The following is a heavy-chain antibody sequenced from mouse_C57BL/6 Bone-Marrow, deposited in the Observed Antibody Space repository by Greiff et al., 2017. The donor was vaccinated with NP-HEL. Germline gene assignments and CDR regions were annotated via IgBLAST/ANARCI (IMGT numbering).Heavy chain of an antibody. Sequence: EVQLQQSVAELVRPGASVKLSCTASGFNIKNTYMHWVKQRPEQGLEWIGRIDPANGNTKYAPKFQGKATITADTSSNTAYLQLSSLTSEDTAIYYCARGGYDEDGSLYWYFDVWGTGTTVTVSS. D-gene: IGHD2-2*01. CDR3: ARGGYDEDGSLYWYFDV. J-gene: IGHJ1*03. CDR2: IDPANGNT. CDR1: GFNIKNTY. V-gene: IGHV14-3*01.